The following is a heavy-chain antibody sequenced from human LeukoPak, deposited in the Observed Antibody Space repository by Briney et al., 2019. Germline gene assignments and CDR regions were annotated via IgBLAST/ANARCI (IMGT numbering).Heavy chain of an antibody. CDR1: GFTSSSYW. CDR2: IKQDGSEK. Sequence: GGSLRLSCAASGFTSSSYWMSWVRKAPGKGLEWVANIKQDGSEKYYVDSVKGRFTISRDNAKNSLYLQMNSLRAEDTAVYYCARDRGSSGWYEFDYWGQGTLVPVPS. CDR3: ARDRGSSGWYEFDY. J-gene: IGHJ4*02. V-gene: IGHV3-7*01. D-gene: IGHD6-19*01.